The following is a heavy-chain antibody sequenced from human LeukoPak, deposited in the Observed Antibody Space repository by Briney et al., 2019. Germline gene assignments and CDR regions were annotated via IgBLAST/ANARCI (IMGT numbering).Heavy chain of an antibody. CDR1: GGSFSGYY. Sequence: PETLSLTCAVYGGSFSGYYWSWIRQPPGKGLEWIGEINHSGSTNYNPSLRSRVTISVDTSKNQFSLKLSSVTAADTAVYYCARGMYYYGSGSYYYYYYYMDVWGKGTTVTVSS. J-gene: IGHJ6*03. V-gene: IGHV4-34*01. CDR2: INHSGST. CDR3: ARGMYYYGSGSYYYYYYYMDV. D-gene: IGHD3-10*01.